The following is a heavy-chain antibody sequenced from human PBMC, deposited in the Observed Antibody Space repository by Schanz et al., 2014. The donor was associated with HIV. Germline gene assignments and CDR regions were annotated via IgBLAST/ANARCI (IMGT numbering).Heavy chain of an antibody. Sequence: VQLLESGGGLVKPGGSLRLSCAASGFIFSSYGMHWVRQAPGKGLEWVAVIWYDGSNKYYADSVKGRFTISRDNAKNTLYLQLNSLRAEDTAVYYCARPTGAQYFDLWGRGTLVTVSS. CDR2: IWYDGSNK. J-gene: IGHJ2*01. CDR3: ARPTGAQYFDL. D-gene: IGHD7-27*01. CDR1: GFIFSSYG. V-gene: IGHV3-33*03.